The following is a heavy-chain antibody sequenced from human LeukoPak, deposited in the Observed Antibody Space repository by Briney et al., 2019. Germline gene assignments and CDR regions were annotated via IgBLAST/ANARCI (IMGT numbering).Heavy chain of an antibody. V-gene: IGHV4-61*01. CDR3: VTYYFDSSGPKKNY. J-gene: IGHJ4*02. CDR1: GGSVSSGSYY. D-gene: IGHD3-22*01. Sequence: SETLSLTCTVSGGSVSSGSYYWSWIRQPPGTGLEWIVEINHSGSTNYNPSLKSRVAISVDTSKKQFSLKLSSVTAADTAVYYCVTYYFDSSGPKKNYWGQGTLVTVSS. CDR2: INHSGST.